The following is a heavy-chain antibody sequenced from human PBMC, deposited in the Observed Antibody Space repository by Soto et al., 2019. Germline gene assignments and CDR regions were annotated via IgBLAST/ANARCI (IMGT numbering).Heavy chain of an antibody. Sequence: ASVKVSFKASGGTFSSYAISWVRQAPGQGLEWMGGIIPIFGTANYAQKFQGRVTITADGSTSTAYMELSSLRSEDTAVYYCARDQDLMAAGPSDYWGQGTLVTVSS. J-gene: IGHJ4*02. V-gene: IGHV1-69*13. CDR3: ARDQDLMAAGPSDY. CDR2: IIPIFGTA. D-gene: IGHD6-13*01. CDR1: GGTFSSYA.